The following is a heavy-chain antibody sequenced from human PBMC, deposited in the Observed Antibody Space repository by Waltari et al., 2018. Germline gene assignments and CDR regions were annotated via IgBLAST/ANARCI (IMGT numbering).Heavy chain of an antibody. V-gene: IGHV3-74*01. CDR3: ASARYSGTYYNDY. Sequence: EVQLVESGGGLVQPGGSLRLSCAASGFTFSSFWMHWVRQAPGKGLVWGARINSDGSSTSYADSVKGRFTISRDNAKNTLYLQMNSLRAEDTAVYYCASARYSGTYYNDYWGQGMLVTVSP. CDR2: INSDGSST. D-gene: IGHD1-26*01. CDR1: GFTFSSFW. J-gene: IGHJ4*02.